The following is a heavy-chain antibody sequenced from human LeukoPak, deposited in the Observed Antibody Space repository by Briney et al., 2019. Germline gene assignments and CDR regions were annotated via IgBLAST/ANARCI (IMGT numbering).Heavy chain of an antibody. J-gene: IGHJ5*02. V-gene: IGHV1-2*02. CDR2: INPNSGGT. Sequence: ASVKVSCKASGYTFTGYYMHWVRQAPGQGLEWMGWINPNSGGTNYAQKFQGRVTMTRDTSISTAYMELSRLRSDDTAVYYCARARMVRGVNNWFDPWGQGTLVTVSS. CDR3: ARARMVRGVNNWFDP. D-gene: IGHD3-10*01. CDR1: GYTFTGYY.